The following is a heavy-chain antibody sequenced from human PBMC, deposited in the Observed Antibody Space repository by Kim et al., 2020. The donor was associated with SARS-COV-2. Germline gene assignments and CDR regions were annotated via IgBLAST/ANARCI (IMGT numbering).Heavy chain of an antibody. D-gene: IGHD6-19*01. V-gene: IGHV5-10-1*01. CDR3: ARQTVADTNWFDP. CDR1: GYSFTSYW. J-gene: IGHJ5*02. CDR2: IDPSDSYT. Sequence: GESLKISCKGSGYSFTSYWISWVRQMPGKGLEWMGRIDPSDSYTNYSPSFQGHVTISADKSISTAYLQWSSLKASDTAMYYCARQTVADTNWFDPWGQGTLVTVSS.